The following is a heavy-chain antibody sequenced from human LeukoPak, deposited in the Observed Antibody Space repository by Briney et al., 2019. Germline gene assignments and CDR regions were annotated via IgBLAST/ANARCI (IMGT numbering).Heavy chain of an antibody. J-gene: IGHJ4*02. V-gene: IGHV4-39*01. CDR3: ARSNLGYCSGGSCYSYLYFDY. CDR2: IYYGGST. Sequence: SETLSLTCTVSGGSISSSSYYWGWIRQPPGKGLEWIGSIYYGGSTYYNPSLKSRVTISVDTSKNQFSLKLSSVTAADTAVYYCARSNLGYCSGGSCYSYLYFDYWGQGTLVTVSS. CDR1: GGSISSSSYY. D-gene: IGHD2-15*01.